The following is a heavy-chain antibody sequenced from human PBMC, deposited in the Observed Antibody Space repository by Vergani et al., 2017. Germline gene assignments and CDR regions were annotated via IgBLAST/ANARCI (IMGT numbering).Heavy chain of an antibody. CDR1: GYSFTSYW. D-gene: IGHD3-3*01. Sequence: EVQLVPSGAEVKKPGESLKISCKGSGYSFTSYWIGWVRQMPWKGLEWMGIIYPGDSDTRYSPSFQGQVTISADKSISTAYLQWSSLKASDTAMYYCARGAITIFGVVTPFDYWGQGTLVTVSS. V-gene: IGHV5-51*01. CDR2: IYPGDSDT. J-gene: IGHJ4*02. CDR3: ARGAITIFGVVTPFDY.